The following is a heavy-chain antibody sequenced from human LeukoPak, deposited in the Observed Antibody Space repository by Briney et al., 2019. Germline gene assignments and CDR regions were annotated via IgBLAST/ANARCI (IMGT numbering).Heavy chain of an antibody. CDR1: GGSISSSSYY. J-gene: IGHJ4*02. CDR2: IYYSGST. V-gene: IGHV4-39*01. Sequence: PSETLSLTCTVSGGSISSSSYYWGWIRQPPGKGLEWIGSIYYSGSTYYNPSLKSRVTISVDTSKNQFSLKLSSVTAADTAVYYCASRQTYPSRQPFDYWGQGTLVTVSS. CDR3: ASRQTYPSRQPFDY. D-gene: IGHD5-18*01.